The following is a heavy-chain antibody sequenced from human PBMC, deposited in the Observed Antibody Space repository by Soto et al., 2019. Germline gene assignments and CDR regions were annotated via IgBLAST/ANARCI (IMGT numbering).Heavy chain of an antibody. CDR2: IYYSGST. CDR1: GGSISSSY. J-gene: IGHJ4*02. D-gene: IGHD5-12*01. CDR3: AREYSGYYDY. V-gene: IGHV4-59*01. Sequence: SETLSLTCTVSGGSISSSYWCWIRQPPGKGLEWIGYIYYSGSTNYNPSLKSRVTISVDTSKNQFSLKLSSVTAADTAVYYCAREYSGYYDYWGQGTLVTVSS.